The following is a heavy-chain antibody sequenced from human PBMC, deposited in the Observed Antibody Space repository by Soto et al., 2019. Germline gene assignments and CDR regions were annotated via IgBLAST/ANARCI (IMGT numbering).Heavy chain of an antibody. CDR2: LGYDGSNK. CDR1: GFTFITCV. D-gene: IGHD3-3*01. CDR3: ANGAYYDFWSGPTEDY. V-gene: IGHV3-30*18. Sequence: PWGSLRPSCAASGFTFITCVIHFIRHCPFKGLEWVAVLGYDGSNKFYADSVKGRFTISRDNSKNTLYLQMNSLRAEDTAVYYCANGAYYDFWSGPTEDYWGQGTLVTVSS. J-gene: IGHJ4*02.